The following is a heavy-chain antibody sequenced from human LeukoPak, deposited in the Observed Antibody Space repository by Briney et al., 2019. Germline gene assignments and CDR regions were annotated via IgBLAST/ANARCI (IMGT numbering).Heavy chain of an antibody. J-gene: IGHJ4*01. CDR3: VRLPPLLDNVRHFDWLLSDFDF. V-gene: IGHV4-39*01. D-gene: IGHD3-9*01. Sequence: KTSETLSLTCSVSGGSISRSADDWGWIRKAPGKGLEQLGSGYYNRNGGYNPDLTTRVTICTSENQFSLNLPSVTAADTAIYYCVRLPPLLDNVRHFDWLLSDFDFWGHGSLVIVSS. CDR1: GGSISRSADD. CDR2: GYYNRNG.